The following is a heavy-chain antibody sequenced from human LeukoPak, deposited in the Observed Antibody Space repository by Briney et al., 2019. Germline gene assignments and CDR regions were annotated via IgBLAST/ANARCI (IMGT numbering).Heavy chain of an antibody. Sequence: SETLSLTCTVSGGSLTYYYWSWIRQPPGKGLEWSGYGHYSGSTNYNPSLKSRVSMSVDTSKSHFSLRLSSVTAADTAVYYCARWGETSSLRLHAFAICGQRTMATAPS. V-gene: IGHV4-59*01. J-gene: IGHJ3*02. CDR2: GHYSGST. CDR3: ARWGETSSLRLHAFAI. CDR1: GGSLTYYY. D-gene: IGHD6-6*01.